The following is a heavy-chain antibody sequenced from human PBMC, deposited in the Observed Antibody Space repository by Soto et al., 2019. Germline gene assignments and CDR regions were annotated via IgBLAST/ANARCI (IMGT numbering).Heavy chain of an antibody. J-gene: IGHJ2*01. CDR1: GYTFTSYG. V-gene: IGHV1-18*01. CDR2: ISAYNGNT. Sequence: ASVKVSCKASGYTFTSYGLSWVRQAPGQGLAWMGWISAYNGNTNYAQKLQGRVTMTTDTSTSTAYMELRSLRSDDTAVYYCARVSSSWSWYFDLWGRGTLVTVSS. CDR3: ARVSSSWSWYFDL. D-gene: IGHD6-13*01.